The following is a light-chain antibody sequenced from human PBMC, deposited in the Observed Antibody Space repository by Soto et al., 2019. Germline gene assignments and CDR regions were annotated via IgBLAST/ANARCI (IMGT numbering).Light chain of an antibody. CDR3: QSYDSSLSGSYV. CDR2: GNS. J-gene: IGLJ1*01. V-gene: IGLV1-40*01. CDR1: SSNIGAGYD. Sequence: QSVLTQPPSVSGAPGQRVTISCTGSSSNIGAGYDVHWYQQLPGTAPKLLIYGNSNRPSGVPDRFSGSKSGTSASLAITGLQAEDEAYYYCQSYDSSLSGSYVFGTVTKLTVL.